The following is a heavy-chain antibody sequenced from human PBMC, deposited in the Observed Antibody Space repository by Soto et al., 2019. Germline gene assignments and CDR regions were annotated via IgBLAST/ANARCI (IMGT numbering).Heavy chain of an antibody. CDR3: AKGPRMIAFCGLDV. V-gene: IGHV3-30*18. CDR1: GFIFSGYG. Sequence: QVQLVESGGGVVQPGTSLRLSCAASGFIFSGYGMHWVRQAPGKGLEWVAAISHDESDKDYADSVKGRFTISRDNSENTLYLQMNSLRDEATAVYYCAKGPRMIAFCGLDVWGQGTTVIVSS. D-gene: IGHD2-21*01. CDR2: ISHDESDK. J-gene: IGHJ6*02.